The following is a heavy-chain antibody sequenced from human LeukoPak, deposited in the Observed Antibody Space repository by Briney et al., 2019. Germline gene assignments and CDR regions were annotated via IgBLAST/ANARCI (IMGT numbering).Heavy chain of an antibody. CDR3: ARSKVEWRFLEWQYYFDY. CDR2: IIPIFGTA. Sequence: SVKVSCKASGYTFTSYGISWVRQAHGQGLEWMGGIIPIFGTANYAQKFQGRVTVTADESTSTAYMELSSLRSEDTAVYYCARSKVEWRFLEWQYYFDYWGQGTLVTVSS. V-gene: IGHV1-69*13. D-gene: IGHD3-3*01. J-gene: IGHJ4*02. CDR1: GYTFTSYG.